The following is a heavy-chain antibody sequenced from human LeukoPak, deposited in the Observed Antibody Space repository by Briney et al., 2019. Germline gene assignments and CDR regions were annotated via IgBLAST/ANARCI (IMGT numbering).Heavy chain of an antibody. D-gene: IGHD2-2*01. V-gene: IGHV3-53*01. CDR2: IYSGGST. CDR3: ARDGPPWVPAAISYYFDY. J-gene: IGHJ4*02. Sequence: GGSLRLSCAASGFTVSSNYMSWVRQAPGKGLEWVSVIYSGGSTYYADSVKGRFTISRDNAKNSLYLQMNSLGAEDTAVYYCARDGPPWVPAAISYYFDYWGQGTLVTVSS. CDR1: GFTVSSNY.